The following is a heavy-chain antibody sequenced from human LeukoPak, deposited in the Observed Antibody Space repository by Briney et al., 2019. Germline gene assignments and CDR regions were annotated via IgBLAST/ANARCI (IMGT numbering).Heavy chain of an antibody. CDR3: ARDGPTYRDGLDV. CDR1: GFTFSSNA. J-gene: IGHJ6*02. V-gene: IGHV3-33*08. D-gene: IGHD1-1*01. CDR2: IWYDGSNK. Sequence: PGGSLRLSCAASGFTFSSNAMSWVRQAPGKGLEWVTFIWYDGSNKYYADSVKGRFTISRDNSKNTLYLQLNSLRAEDTAVYYCARDGPTYRDGLDVWGQGTTVTVSS.